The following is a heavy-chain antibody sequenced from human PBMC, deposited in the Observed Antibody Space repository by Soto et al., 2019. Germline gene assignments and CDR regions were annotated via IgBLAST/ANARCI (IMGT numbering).Heavy chain of an antibody. D-gene: IGHD3-3*01. Sequence: QVQLVQSGAEVKKPGSSVKVSCKASGGTFSSYAISWVRQAPGQGLEWMGGIIPIFGTANYAQKFQGRVTITADKSTSTAYMELSSLRSEDTAVYYCARLVKTGEVFQSGYRYYYGMDVWGQGTTVTVSS. V-gene: IGHV1-69*06. J-gene: IGHJ6*02. CDR2: IIPIFGTA. CDR3: ARLVKTGEVFQSGYRYYYGMDV. CDR1: GGTFSSYA.